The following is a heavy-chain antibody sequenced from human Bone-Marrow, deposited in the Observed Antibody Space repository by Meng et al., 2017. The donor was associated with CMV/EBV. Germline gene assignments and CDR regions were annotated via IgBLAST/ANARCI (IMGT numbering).Heavy chain of an antibody. CDR3: ARAPIHYDFWSGYSHTPFYY. CDR2: IIPILGIA. D-gene: IGHD3-3*01. V-gene: IGHV1-69*02. J-gene: IGHJ4*02. Sequence: SVKVSCKASGGTFSSYTISWVRQAPGQGLEWMGRIIPILGIANYAQKFQGRVTITADKSTSTAYMELSSLRSEDTAVYYCARAPIHYDFWSGYSHTPFYYWGQGKLVTVSS. CDR1: GGTFSSYT.